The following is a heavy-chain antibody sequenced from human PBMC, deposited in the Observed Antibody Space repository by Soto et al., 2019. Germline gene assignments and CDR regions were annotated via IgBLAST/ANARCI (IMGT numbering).Heavy chain of an antibody. D-gene: IGHD2-2*01. CDR2: IYYSGST. CDR1: GGSISSGGYY. J-gene: IGHJ3*02. CDR3: ARDSGVPVGNDAFDI. Sequence: SETLSLTCTVSGGSISSGGYYWSWIRQHPGKGLEWIGYIYYSGSTYYNPSLKSRVTISVDTSKNQFSLKLSSVTAADTAVYYCARDSGVPVGNDAFDIWGQGTMVTVSS. V-gene: IGHV4-31*03.